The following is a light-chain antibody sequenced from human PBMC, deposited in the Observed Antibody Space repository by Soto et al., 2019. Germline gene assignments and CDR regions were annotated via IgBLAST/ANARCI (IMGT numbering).Light chain of an antibody. J-gene: IGLJ3*02. CDR1: DSNIGAGYD. CDR3: QSYDSSLSAWV. CDR2: ANS. V-gene: IGLV1-40*01. Sequence: QSVLTQPPSLSGAPGQRVTISCTGSDSNIGAGYDVHWYQQFPRTAPKLLISANSNRPSGVPDRFSGSKSGTSASLAITGLQAEDEADYYCQSYDSSLSAWVFGGGTKVTVL.